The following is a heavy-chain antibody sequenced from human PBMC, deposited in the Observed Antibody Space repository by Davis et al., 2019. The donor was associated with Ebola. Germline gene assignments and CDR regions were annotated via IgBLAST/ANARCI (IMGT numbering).Heavy chain of an antibody. CDR3: ARVSVLDYYDSSGFDY. D-gene: IGHD3-22*01. CDR2: IYISGST. J-gene: IGHJ4*02. Sequence: SETLSLTCTVSGGSINTYYWSWIRQPAGKGLEWIGHIYISGSTDYNPSLKSRVTMSVDSSKNQFSLKLSSVTAADTAVYYCARVSVLDYYDSSGFDYWGQGTLVTVSS. V-gene: IGHV4-4*07. CDR1: GGSINTYY.